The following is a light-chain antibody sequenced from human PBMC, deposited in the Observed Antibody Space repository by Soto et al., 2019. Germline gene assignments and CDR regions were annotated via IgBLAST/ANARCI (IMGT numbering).Light chain of an antibody. J-gene: IGKJ1*01. V-gene: IGKV3-20*01. Sequence: EIVLTQSPCTLSLSPGERATLSCRASQSVSSSYLAWYQQKTGQAPRLLIYGASSRATGIPDGFSGSGSGTDFTLTIRGLEPEDFAVYYCQQYGNSRGTFGQGTKVDIK. CDR3: QQYGNSRGT. CDR1: QSVSSSY. CDR2: GAS.